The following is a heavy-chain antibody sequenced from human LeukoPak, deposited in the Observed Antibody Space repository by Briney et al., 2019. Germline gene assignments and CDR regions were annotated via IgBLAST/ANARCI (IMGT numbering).Heavy chain of an antibody. CDR2: IQDDGATT. Sequence: PGGSLRLSCAASGLTFSNFPMHWVRQAPGKGLEWVALIQDDGATTNYVDSVRGRFTISRDNSKSTVYLQMNSLKPDDTAVYYCATQSITLVVVNSPFDYWGQGTLVTVSS. D-gene: IGHD3-22*01. J-gene: IGHJ4*02. CDR1: GLTFSNFP. CDR3: ATQSITLVVVNSPFDY. V-gene: IGHV3-30*02.